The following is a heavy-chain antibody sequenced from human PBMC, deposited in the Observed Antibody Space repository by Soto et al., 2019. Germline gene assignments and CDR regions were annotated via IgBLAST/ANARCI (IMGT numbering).Heavy chain of an antibody. CDR1: GFTFSSYG. Sequence: PGGSLRLSCAASGFTFSSYGMHWVRQAPGKGLEWVAVISYDGSNKYYADSVKGRFTISRDNSKNTLYLQMNSLRAEDTAVYYCAKETYYHILTGYSHDAFDIWGQGTMVTVSS. J-gene: IGHJ3*02. CDR3: AKETYYHILTGYSHDAFDI. V-gene: IGHV3-30*18. D-gene: IGHD3-9*01. CDR2: ISYDGSNK.